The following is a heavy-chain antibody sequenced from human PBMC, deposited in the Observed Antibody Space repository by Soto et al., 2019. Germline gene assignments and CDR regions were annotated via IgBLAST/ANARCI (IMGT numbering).Heavy chain of an antibody. CDR2: MNPNSGNT. Sequence: QVQLVQSGAEVKKPGASVKVSCKASGYTFTSYDINWVRQATGQGLEWMGWMNPNSGNTGYAQKFQGRVTMTRNTXIXTXXMELSSLRSEDTAVYYCARRGPAYYDILEAWGMDVWGQGTTVTVSS. CDR3: ARRGPAYYDILEAWGMDV. D-gene: IGHD3-9*01. V-gene: IGHV1-8*01. J-gene: IGHJ6*02. CDR1: GYTFTSYD.